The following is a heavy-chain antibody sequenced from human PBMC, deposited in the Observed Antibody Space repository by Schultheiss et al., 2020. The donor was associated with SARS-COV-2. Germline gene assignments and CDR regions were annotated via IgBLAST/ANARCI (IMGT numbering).Heavy chain of an antibody. Sequence: GGSLRLSCAASGFIFNSYGMHWVRQAPGKGLEWVAIIYFDGSNTYYADSVKGRFTISRDNSKNTLYLQMNSLRAEDTAVYYCARDRSSGYPDYWGQGTLVTVSS. D-gene: IGHD3-22*01. V-gene: IGHV3-30*02. J-gene: IGHJ4*02. CDR2: IYFDGSNT. CDR3: ARDRSSGYPDY. CDR1: GFIFNSYG.